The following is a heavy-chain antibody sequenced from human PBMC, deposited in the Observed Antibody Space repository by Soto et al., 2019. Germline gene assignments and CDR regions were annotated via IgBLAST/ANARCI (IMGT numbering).Heavy chain of an antibody. CDR1: GGTISGYY. D-gene: IGHD3-3*01. J-gene: IGHJ5*02. CDR2: IYSSGNT. Sequence: PLETLSLTCRVSGGTISGYYWTWFRQPAGKGLEWIGRIYSSGNTKYNPSLQSRVTMSLDTSNKQFSLRLTSVTAADTAVYYCARGQRFSDWFDPWGQGTLVTVS. CDR3: ARGQRFSDWFDP. V-gene: IGHV4-4*07.